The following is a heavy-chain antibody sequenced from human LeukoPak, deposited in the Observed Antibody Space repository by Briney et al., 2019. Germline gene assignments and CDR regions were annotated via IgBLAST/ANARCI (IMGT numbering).Heavy chain of an antibody. Sequence: GGSLRLSCAASGFSFSNAWMTWVRQAPGKGLEWVGRIKSKIDGETTDYTEPVKGRFTISRDVSKNTLYLQMNSLKSEDTAEYYCTTYKVTTAFDLWGRGTLVTVSS. CDR3: TTYKVTTAFDL. CDR1: GFSFSNAW. D-gene: IGHD4-17*01. V-gene: IGHV3-15*01. J-gene: IGHJ2*01. CDR2: IKSKIDGETT.